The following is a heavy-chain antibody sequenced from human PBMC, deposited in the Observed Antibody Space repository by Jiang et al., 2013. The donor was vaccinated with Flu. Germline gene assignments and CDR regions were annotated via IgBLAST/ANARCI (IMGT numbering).Heavy chain of an antibody. CDR2: INTDTGKP. V-gene: IGHV7-4-1*02. D-gene: IGHD4-17*01. J-gene: IGHJ4*02. CDR1: GYSFTTHS. CDR3: AREILRCDY. Sequence: QSGSELKKPGASVKLSCKASGYSFTTHSITWLRQAPGQGLEWVGWINTDTGKPTYAQGFTGRFVSSLDTSVSTAYLQISSLKAEDTAVYYCAREILRCDYWGQGALVTVSS.